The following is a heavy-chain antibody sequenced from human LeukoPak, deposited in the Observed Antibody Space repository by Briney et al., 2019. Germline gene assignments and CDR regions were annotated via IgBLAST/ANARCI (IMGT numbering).Heavy chain of an antibody. CDR2: ISSSSSTI. CDR3: ARESVRYELRMTSDY. V-gene: IGHV3-48*01. D-gene: IGHD3-10*02. CDR1: GFTFSSYS. J-gene: IGHJ4*02. Sequence: GGSLRLSCAASGFTFSSYSMNWVRQAPGKGLEWVSYISSSSSTIYYADSVKGRFTISRDNAKNSLYLQMNSLRAEDTAVYYCARESVRYELRMTSDYWGQGTLVTVSS.